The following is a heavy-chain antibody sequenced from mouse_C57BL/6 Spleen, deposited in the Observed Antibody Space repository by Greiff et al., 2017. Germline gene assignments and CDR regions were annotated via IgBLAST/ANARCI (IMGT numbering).Heavy chain of an antibody. Sequence: VQLQQSVAALVRPGASVKLSCTASGFNIKNTYMHWVKHRPEQGLEWIGRIDPANGNPKYAPKFPGKATITADTSSNTAYLQLSSLTSEETAIYYGVYGNYRMDYWGQGTSVTVAS. CDR1: GFNIKNTY. CDR2: IDPANGNP. V-gene: IGHV14-3*01. CDR3: VYGNYRMDY. D-gene: IGHD2-10*02. J-gene: IGHJ4*01.